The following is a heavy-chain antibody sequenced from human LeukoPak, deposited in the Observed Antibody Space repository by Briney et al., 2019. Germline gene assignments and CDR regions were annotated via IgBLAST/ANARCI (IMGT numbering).Heavy chain of an antibody. J-gene: IGHJ2*01. CDR3: ARQQWSERYFNL. CDR1: GYSFTTHW. V-gene: IGHV5-51*01. D-gene: IGHD6-19*01. CDR2: IYPGDSDT. Sequence: GESLKISCKGSGYSFTTHWIGRVRQMPGKGLEWMGVIYPGDSDTRYSPSFQGQVTISADKSVSTAYLQWISLKASDSAIYYCARQQWSERYFNLWGRGTLVTVSS.